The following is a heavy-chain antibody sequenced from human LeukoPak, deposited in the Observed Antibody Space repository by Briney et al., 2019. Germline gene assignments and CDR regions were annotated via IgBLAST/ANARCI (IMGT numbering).Heavy chain of an antibody. Sequence: GGSLRLSCAASGFTFDDYAMHWVRQAPGKGLEWVSLISWDGGSTYYADSVKGRFTISRDNSKNSLYLQMNSLRAEDTALYYCAKGQLYYDILTGAFDFDYWGQGTLVTVSS. CDR1: GFTFDDYA. V-gene: IGHV3-43D*03. CDR3: AKGQLYYDILTGAFDFDY. J-gene: IGHJ4*02. D-gene: IGHD3-9*01. CDR2: ISWDGGST.